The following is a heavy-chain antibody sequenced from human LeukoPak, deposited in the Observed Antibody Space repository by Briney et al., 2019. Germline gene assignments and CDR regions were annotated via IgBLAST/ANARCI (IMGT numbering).Heavy chain of an antibody. CDR3: ARSQWLHYYYMDV. CDR2: ISSGSSYI. Sequence: PGGSLRLSCAASGFTFSSYSMNWVRQAPGKGLEWVSSISSGSSYIYYADSVKGRFTISGDNAKNSLYLQMNSLRAEDTAVYYCARSQWLHYYYMDVWGKGTTVTISS. V-gene: IGHV3-21*04. J-gene: IGHJ6*03. D-gene: IGHD6-19*01. CDR1: GFTFSSYS.